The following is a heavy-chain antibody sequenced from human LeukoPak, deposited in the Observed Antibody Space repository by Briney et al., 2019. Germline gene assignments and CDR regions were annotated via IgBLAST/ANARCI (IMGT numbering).Heavy chain of an antibody. D-gene: IGHD5-18*01. Sequence: SETLSLTCTVSGDSMNSVTYFWTWIRQHPGKGLEWIGYVFYSGGTYLNPSLKRRLTMSSDTPNNQFSLHLTSVTAADPAVYYCARGGRGYSYGLDSWGQGIPVTVSS. CDR3: ARGGRGYSYGLDS. CDR2: VFYSGGT. V-gene: IGHV4-31*03. J-gene: IGHJ5*01. CDR1: GDSMNSVTYF.